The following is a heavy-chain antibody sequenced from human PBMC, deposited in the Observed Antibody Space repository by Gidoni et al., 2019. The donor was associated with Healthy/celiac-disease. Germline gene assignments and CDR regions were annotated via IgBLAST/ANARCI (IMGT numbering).Heavy chain of an antibody. CDR3: AKEPYDSSGYYQDY. J-gene: IGHJ4*02. V-gene: IGHV3-23*01. D-gene: IGHD3-22*01. CDR2: ISGSGGRT. Sequence: EVQLLESWVGLVQPGWSLRLSCAGSGFTFSSYAMTWVRQAPGKGLEWVSVISGSGGRTYNADSVKGRFTISRDNSKNTLYLQMNSLRAEDTAVYYCAKEPYDSSGYYQDYWGQGTLVTVSS. CDR1: GFTFSSYA.